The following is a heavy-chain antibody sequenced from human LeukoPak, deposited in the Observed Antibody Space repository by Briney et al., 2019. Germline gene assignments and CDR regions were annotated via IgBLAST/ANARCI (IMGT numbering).Heavy chain of an antibody. CDR2: IYYSGST. CDR3: ARHGSMSNFPLDH. D-gene: IGHD3-10*02. Sequence: SETLSLTCTVSGGSISSYYWSWIRQPPGKGLEWIGYIYYSGSTNYNPSLKSRVTISVDTPKNQFSLKLTSVTAADTAVYYCARHGSMSNFPLDHWGQGTLVTVSS. J-gene: IGHJ4*02. V-gene: IGHV4-59*08. CDR1: GGSISSYY.